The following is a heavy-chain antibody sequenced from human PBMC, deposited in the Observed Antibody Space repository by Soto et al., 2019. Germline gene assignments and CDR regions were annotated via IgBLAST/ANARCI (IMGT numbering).Heavy chain of an antibody. CDR1: GGSISSGGYS. V-gene: IGHV4-30-2*01. J-gene: IGHJ6*02. CDR2: IYHSGST. CDR3: ARVYYDFWSGYYAGPSDYYYGMDV. Sequence: SETLSLTCAVSGGSISSGGYSWSWIRQPPGKGREWIGYIYHSGSTYYNPSLKSRVTISVDRSKNQFSLKLSSVTAADTAVYYCARVYYDFWSGYYAGPSDYYYGMDVWGQGTTVTVSS. D-gene: IGHD3-3*01.